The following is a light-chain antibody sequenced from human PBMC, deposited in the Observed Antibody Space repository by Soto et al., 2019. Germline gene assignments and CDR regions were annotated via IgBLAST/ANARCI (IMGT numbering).Light chain of an antibody. J-gene: IGKJ4*01. Sequence: EIVLTQSPATLSLSPGERATLPRRASQSVSSYLAWYQQKPGRAPRLLIYDASNRATGIPARFSGSGSGTDFTLTISSLEPEDFAVYYCQQRSNFFGGGTKVEIK. CDR2: DAS. CDR3: QQRSNF. CDR1: QSVSSY. V-gene: IGKV3-11*01.